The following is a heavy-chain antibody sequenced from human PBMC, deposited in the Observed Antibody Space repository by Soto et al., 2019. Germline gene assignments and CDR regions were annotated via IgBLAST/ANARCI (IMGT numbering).Heavy chain of an antibody. Sequence: QVQLQESGPGLVKPSQTLSLTCTVSGGSISSGGYYWSWIRQHPGNGLEWIGYIYYSGSTYYNPALKSRVTIALNTSKSQSSLMLSSVTAADTAVYYCARERRAAADYDYYYYYGMDVWGQGTTVTVSS. D-gene: IGHD6-13*01. CDR3: ARERRAAADYDYYYYYGMDV. V-gene: IGHV4-31*03. J-gene: IGHJ6*02. CDR2: IYYSGST. CDR1: GGSISSGGYY.